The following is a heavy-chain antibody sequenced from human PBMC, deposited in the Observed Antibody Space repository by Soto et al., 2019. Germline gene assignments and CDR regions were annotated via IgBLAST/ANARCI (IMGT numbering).Heavy chain of an antibody. D-gene: IGHD4-17*01. V-gene: IGHV3-48*02. J-gene: IGHJ4*02. CDR3: ARDGATTGDWDF. Sequence: EVQLVESGGGLVQPGGSLRLSCAASGFTFSTFSMNWVRQTPGKGLEWVSYISVSSATIHYADSVKGRFTISRDNAKNSLYLEMTSLRDDDTAVYYCARDGATTGDWDFWGQGVLVSVSA. CDR1: GFTFSTFS. CDR2: ISVSSATI.